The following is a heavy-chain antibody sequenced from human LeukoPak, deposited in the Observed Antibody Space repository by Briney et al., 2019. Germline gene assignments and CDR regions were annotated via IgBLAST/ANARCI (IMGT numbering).Heavy chain of an antibody. J-gene: IGHJ4*02. V-gene: IGHV3-15*01. Sequence: GGSLRLSCAASGFTFSSYWMSWVRQAAGKGLEWVGRIKSKTDGGTTDYAAPVKGRFTISRDDSKNTLYLQMNSLKTEDTAVYYCTADEYCSSWFDYWGQGTLVTVSS. CDR3: TADEYCSSWFDY. CDR2: IKSKTDGGTT. D-gene: IGHD6-13*01. CDR1: GFTFSSYW.